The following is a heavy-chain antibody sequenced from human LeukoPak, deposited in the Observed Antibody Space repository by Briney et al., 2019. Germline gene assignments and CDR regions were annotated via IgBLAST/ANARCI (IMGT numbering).Heavy chain of an antibody. CDR3: ARGRPLRYFDWLLLTYYYMDV. V-gene: IGHV3-23*01. Sequence: PGGSLRLSCAASGFTFSSYAMSWVRQAPGKGLEWVSAISGSGGSTYYADSVKGRFTISRDNSKNTLYLQMNSLRAEDTAVYYCARGRPLRYFDWLLLTYYYMDVWGKGTTVTISS. J-gene: IGHJ6*03. CDR1: GFTFSSYA. CDR2: ISGSGGST. D-gene: IGHD3-9*01.